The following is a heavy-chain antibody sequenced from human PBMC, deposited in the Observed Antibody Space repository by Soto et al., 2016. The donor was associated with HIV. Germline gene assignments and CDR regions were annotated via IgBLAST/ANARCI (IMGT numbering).Heavy chain of an antibody. CDR3: AKDGLGADLYYSDY. V-gene: IGHV3-74*01. J-gene: IGHJ4*02. CDR2: INSDGSIT. Sequence: EVQLVESGGGFVQPGGSLRLSCAASGFTFSSYWIHWVRQVPRKGLVWVSRINSDGSITRYAGSVKGRFTISRDSANNTLYLQMNSLRAEDTAIYYCAKDGLGADLYYSDYWGQGTLVTVSS. CDR1: GFTFSSYW. D-gene: IGHD3-10*01.